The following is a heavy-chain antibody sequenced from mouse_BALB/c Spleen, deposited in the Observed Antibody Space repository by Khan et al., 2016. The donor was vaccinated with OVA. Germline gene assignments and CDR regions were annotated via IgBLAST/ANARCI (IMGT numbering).Heavy chain of an antibody. CDR2: ISSDGSYT. CDR3: ASHLTGSFAY. J-gene: IGHJ3*01. CDR1: GFTFSNFG. Sequence: EVELVESGGDLVKPGGSLKLSCAASGFTFSNFGMSWVRQTPDKRLEWVATISSDGSYTYYPDSVRGGFTIYRDNVRDTLYLKMSSLKSEDTAMYYCASHLTGSFAYWGQGTLVTVSA. V-gene: IGHV5-6*01. D-gene: IGHD4-1*01.